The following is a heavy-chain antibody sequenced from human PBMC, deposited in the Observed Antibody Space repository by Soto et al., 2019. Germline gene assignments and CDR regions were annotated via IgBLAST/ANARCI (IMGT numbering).Heavy chain of an antibody. J-gene: IGHJ4*02. V-gene: IGHV3-23*01. Sequence: EVQLLESVGGLVQPGGSLRLSCAASGFTFSSYAMSWVRQAPGKGLEWVSAITGSGDSTYYADSVKGRFTVSRDNSKNTLYLQMNSLRAEDTAVYYCAKVFVFTIREGFDYWGLGTLVTVSS. CDR1: GFTFSSYA. D-gene: IGHD3-3*01. CDR2: ITGSGDST. CDR3: AKVFVFTIREGFDY.